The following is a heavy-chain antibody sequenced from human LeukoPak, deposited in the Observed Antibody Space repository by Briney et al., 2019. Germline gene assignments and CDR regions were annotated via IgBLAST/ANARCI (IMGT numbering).Heavy chain of an antibody. CDR3: ARRSEQLYCTSTSCPKSWYFDL. CDR2: IYSGGST. CDR1: GFTVSSNY. V-gene: IGHV3-53*01. Sequence: GGSLRLSCAASGFTVSSNYMNWVRQAPGKGLEWVSLIYSGGSTYYADSVKGRFTISRDNSKNTLYLQMNSLRAEDTAVYCCARRSEQLYCTSTSCPKSWYFDLWGRGTLVTVSS. D-gene: IGHD2-2*01. J-gene: IGHJ2*01.